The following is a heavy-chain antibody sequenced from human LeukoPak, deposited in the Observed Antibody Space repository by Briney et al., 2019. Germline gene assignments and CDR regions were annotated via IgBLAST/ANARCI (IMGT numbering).Heavy chain of an antibody. D-gene: IGHD5-24*01. CDR2: ISSDGSVT. J-gene: IGHJ4*02. V-gene: IGHV3-74*03. CDR1: GFSFTNYW. Sequence: GGSLRLSCAVSGFSFTNYWMHWVRHDPGKGLVWVSYISSDGSVTKYADSVKGRFTISRDNAVNTLYLQMNSLRAEDTAVYFCAKGGPQFFDYWGQGSLVTVSS. CDR3: AKGGPQFFDY.